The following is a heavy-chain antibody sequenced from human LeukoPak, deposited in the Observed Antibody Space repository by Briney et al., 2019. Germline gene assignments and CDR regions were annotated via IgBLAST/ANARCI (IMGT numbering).Heavy chain of an antibody. J-gene: IGHJ3*02. CDR1: GFTFSSYS. CDR2: ISSSSSYI. V-gene: IGHV3-21*04. CDR3: AKGARVSSGFDDAFDI. Sequence: PGGSLRLSCAASGFTFSSYSMNWVRQAPGKGLEWVSSISSSSSYIYYADSVKGRFTISRDNAKNSLYLQMNSLRAEDTAVYYCAKGARVSSGFDDAFDIWGQGTMVTVSS. D-gene: IGHD3-22*01.